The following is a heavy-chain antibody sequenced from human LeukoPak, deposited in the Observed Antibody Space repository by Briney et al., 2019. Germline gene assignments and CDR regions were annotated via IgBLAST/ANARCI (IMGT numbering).Heavy chain of an antibody. V-gene: IGHV3-48*03. D-gene: IGHD2-21*02. CDR1: GFTFSSYE. J-gene: IGHJ4*02. CDR3: ASLYCSDDCYSGY. Sequence: PGGSLRLSCAASGFTFSSYEMNWVRQAPGKGLEWVSYISGSGRTIYYADSVKGRFTISRANAKNSLYLQMNSLRAEDTAFYYCASLYCSDDCYSGYWGQGTLITVSS. CDR2: ISGSGRTI.